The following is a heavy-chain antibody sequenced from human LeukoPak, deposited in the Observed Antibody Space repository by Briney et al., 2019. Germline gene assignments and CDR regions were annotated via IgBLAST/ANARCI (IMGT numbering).Heavy chain of an antibody. CDR1: GYTFTGYY. CDR2: INPNSGGT. J-gene: IGHJ5*02. V-gene: IGHV1-2*02. Sequence: ASVKVSCTASGYTFTGYYIHWVRQAPGQGLEWMGWINPNSGGTKYAQKFQSRVTMTRDTSISTAYMELSGLRSDDTAVYYCARQWLGSQCFDPWGQGTLVTVSS. CDR3: ARQWLGSQCFDP. D-gene: IGHD6-19*01.